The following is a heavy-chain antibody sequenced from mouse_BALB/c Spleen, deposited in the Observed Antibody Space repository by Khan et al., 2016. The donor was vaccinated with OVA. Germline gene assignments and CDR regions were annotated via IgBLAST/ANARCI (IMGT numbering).Heavy chain of an antibody. CDR1: GYTFTTYW. J-gene: IGHJ2*01. Sequence: QVQLQQSGAELAKPGASVKMSCKASGYTFTTYWMHWVKQRPGQGLEWIGYTNPTSGYTDYNQKFKDKATLTADKSSSTAYMQLSSLTSDDSAVYYCARDRIDYWGQGTTLTVSS. CDR2: TNPTSGYT. V-gene: IGHV1-7*01. CDR3: ARDRIDY.